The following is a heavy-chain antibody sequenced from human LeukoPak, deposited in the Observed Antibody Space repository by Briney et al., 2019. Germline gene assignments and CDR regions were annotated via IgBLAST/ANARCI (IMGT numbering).Heavy chain of an antibody. D-gene: IGHD4/OR15-4a*01. Sequence: GGTLRLSCAASGFTFSSYGMSWVRQAPGKGLEWVSAISGSGGSTYYSDSVKGRFTISRDNSKNTLYLQMNSLRAEDTAVYYCARRAGAYSHPYDYWGQGTLVTVSS. CDR3: ARRAGAYSHPYDY. J-gene: IGHJ4*02. CDR2: ISGSGGST. CDR1: GFTFSSYG. V-gene: IGHV3-23*01.